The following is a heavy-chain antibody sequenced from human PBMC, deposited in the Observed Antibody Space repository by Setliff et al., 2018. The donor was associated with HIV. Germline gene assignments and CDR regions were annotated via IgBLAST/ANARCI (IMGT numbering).Heavy chain of an antibody. CDR3: AKAVSDYTYHYESSGHYYDH. Sequence: PGGSLRLSCAASGFTFSGYWMHWVRQAPGKGLVWVSRINSDGSSTTYADSVKGRFTISRDNAKNTLYLQMNSLRAEDTAVYYCAKAVSDYTYHYESSGHYYDHWGQGALVTVSS. V-gene: IGHV3-74*01. J-gene: IGHJ5*02. CDR2: INSDGSST. CDR1: GFTFSGYW. D-gene: IGHD3-22*01.